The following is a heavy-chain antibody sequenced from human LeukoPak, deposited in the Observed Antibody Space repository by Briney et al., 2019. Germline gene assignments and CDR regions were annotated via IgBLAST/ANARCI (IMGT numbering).Heavy chain of an antibody. Sequence: GGSLRLSCAASGFTFSSYSMNWVRQAPGKGLEWVSSISSSSSYIYYADSVKGRFTISRDNAKNSLYLQMNSLRAEDTALYYCAKGAVAGTLSYWGQGTLVTVSS. CDR2: ISSSSSYI. CDR1: GFTFSSYS. D-gene: IGHD6-19*01. J-gene: IGHJ4*02. CDR3: AKGAVAGTLSY. V-gene: IGHV3-21*04.